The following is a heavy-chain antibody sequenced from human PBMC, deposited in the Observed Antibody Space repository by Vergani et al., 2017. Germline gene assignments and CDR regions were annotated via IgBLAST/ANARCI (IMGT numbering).Heavy chain of an antibody. CDR3: ASLVSKAATMFEY. Sequence: QVQLQQWGAGLLKPSETLSLTCAVYGGSFSGYYWSWIRQPPGKGLEWIGEINHSGSTNYNPSLKRRVTISVDTSKNQFSLQLSSVTAADTAVYYCASLVSKAATMFEYWGQGTLVTGSS. CDR2: INHSGST. V-gene: IGHV4-34*01. CDR1: GGSFSGYY. D-gene: IGHD5-12*01. J-gene: IGHJ4*02.